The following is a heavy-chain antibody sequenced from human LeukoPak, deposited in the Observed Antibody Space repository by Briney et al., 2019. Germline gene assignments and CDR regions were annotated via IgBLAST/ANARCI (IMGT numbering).Heavy chain of an antibody. V-gene: IGHV4-59*08. D-gene: IGHD2-15*01. Sequence: PSETLSLTCTVSGGSISSYYWSWIRQPPGKGLEWIGYIYYSGSTNYNPSLKSRVTISVDTSKNQFSLKLSSVTAADTAVYYCARHGYCSGGSCYLGGPFDYWGQGTLVTVSS. CDR1: GGSISSYY. CDR3: ARHGYCSGGSCYLGGPFDY. CDR2: IYYSGST. J-gene: IGHJ4*02.